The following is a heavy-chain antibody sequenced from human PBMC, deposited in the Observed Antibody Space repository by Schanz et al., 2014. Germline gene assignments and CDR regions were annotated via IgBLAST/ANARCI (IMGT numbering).Heavy chain of an antibody. CDR2: LSSDESRK. D-gene: IGHD3-9*01. CDR3: AKDHAGSDILTALGN. V-gene: IGHV3-30-3*01. J-gene: IGHJ4*02. CDR1: GFTFDPYA. Sequence: QVQLVESGGGMVQPGGSLRLSCAASGFTFDPYAMHWLRQSPGKGLEWVAVLSSDESRKFYADSVKGRFTISRDNAKNSLYLQMNSLRAEDTAVYYCAKDHAGSDILTALGNWGQGTLVTVSS.